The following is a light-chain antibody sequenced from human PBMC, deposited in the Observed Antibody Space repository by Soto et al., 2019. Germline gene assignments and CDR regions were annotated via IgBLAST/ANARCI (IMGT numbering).Light chain of an antibody. V-gene: IGLV2-14*01. CDR2: DVS. Sequence: QSALTQPASESGSPGLSIAISCTGTSSDVGGYSYVSWYQQQPGKAPKLVISDVSNRPSGVSDRFSGSKSGNTASQTIPGHQTEDEANFNCASYTTTTTYVFGPWPKVT. CDR1: SSDVGGYSY. J-gene: IGLJ1*01. CDR3: ASYTTTTTYV.